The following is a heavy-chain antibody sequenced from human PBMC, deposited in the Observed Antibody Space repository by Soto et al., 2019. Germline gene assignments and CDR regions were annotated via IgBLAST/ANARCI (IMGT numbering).Heavy chain of an antibody. CDR3: AKDRYYDFWSGLDIDY. J-gene: IGHJ4*02. CDR2: ISGSGGST. V-gene: IGHV3-23*01. D-gene: IGHD3-3*01. CDR1: GFTFSSYA. Sequence: QPGGSLRLSCAASGFTFSSYAMSWVRQAPGKGLEWVSAISGSGGSTYYADSVKGRFTISRDNSKNTLYLQMNSLRAEDTAVYYCAKDRYYDFWSGLDIDYWGQGTLVTVSS.